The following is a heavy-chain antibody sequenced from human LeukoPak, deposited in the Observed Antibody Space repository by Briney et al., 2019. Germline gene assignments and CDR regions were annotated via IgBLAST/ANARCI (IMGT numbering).Heavy chain of an antibody. Sequence: GGSLRLSCAASGFTFSSYEMNWVRQAPGKGLERVSYISSSGSTIYYADSVKGRFTISRDNAKNSLYLQMNSLRAEDTAVYYCARDLSRGYRYGPPGFDIWGQGTMVTVSS. CDR1: GFTFSSYE. CDR2: ISSSGSTI. D-gene: IGHD5-18*01. J-gene: IGHJ3*02. CDR3: ARDLSRGYRYGPPGFDI. V-gene: IGHV3-48*03.